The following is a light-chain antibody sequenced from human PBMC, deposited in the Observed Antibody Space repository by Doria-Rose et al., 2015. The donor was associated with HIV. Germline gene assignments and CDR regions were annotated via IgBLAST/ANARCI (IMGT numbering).Light chain of an antibody. CDR1: QSVSANY. J-gene: IGKJ1*01. Sequence: TQSPGTLSLSPGERATLSCRASQSVSANYLARYQQGPGQSPRLLIYGASSRATDIPDRFSGSGSGTDFTLTISRLEPEDFAVYYCHQYASSRTFGQGTKVEIK. V-gene: IGKV3-20*01. CDR2: GAS. CDR3: HQYASSRT.